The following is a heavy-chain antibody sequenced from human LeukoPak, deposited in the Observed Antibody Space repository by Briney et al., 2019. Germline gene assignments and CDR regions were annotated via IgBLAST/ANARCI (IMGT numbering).Heavy chain of an antibody. Sequence: GGSLRLSCAASGFTVSSNYMSWVRQAPGKGLEWVSAISGSGGSTYYADSVRGRFTISRDNSKNTLYLQMNSLRAEDTAVYYCAKAGLGSGSYYNVGYWGQGTLVTVSS. J-gene: IGHJ4*02. CDR2: ISGSGGST. D-gene: IGHD3-10*01. CDR3: AKAGLGSGSYYNVGY. CDR1: GFTVSSNY. V-gene: IGHV3-23*01.